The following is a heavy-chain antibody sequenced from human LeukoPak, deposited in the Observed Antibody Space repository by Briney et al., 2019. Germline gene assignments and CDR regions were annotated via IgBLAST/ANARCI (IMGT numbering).Heavy chain of an antibody. J-gene: IGHJ5*02. CDR2: ISSSGSTI. CDR1: GFTFSDYY. D-gene: IGHD2-2*01. Sequence: GGSLRLSCAASGFTFSDYYMCWIRQAPGKGLEWVSYISSSGSTIYYADSVKGRFTISRDNAKNSLYLQMNSLRAEDTAVYYCARPRYCSSTSCSGGFDPWGQGTLVTVSS. CDR3: ARPRYCSSTSCSGGFDP. V-gene: IGHV3-11*01.